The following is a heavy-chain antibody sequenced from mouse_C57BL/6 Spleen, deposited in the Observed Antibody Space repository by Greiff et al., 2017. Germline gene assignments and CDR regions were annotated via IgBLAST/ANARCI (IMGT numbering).Heavy chain of an antibody. CDR3: ARGGSTLYY. V-gene: IGHV1-52*01. Sequence: QVQLKQPGAELVRPGSSVKLSCKASGYTFTSYWMHWVKQRPIQGLEWIGNIDPSDSETHYNQKFKDKATLTVDKSSSTAYMQLSSLTSEDSAVYYCARGGSTLYYWGQGTTLTVSS. CDR2: IDPSDSET. CDR1: GYTFTSYW. J-gene: IGHJ2*01. D-gene: IGHD6-2*01.